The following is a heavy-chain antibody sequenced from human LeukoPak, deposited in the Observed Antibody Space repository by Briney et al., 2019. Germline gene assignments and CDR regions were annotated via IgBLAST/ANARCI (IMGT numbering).Heavy chain of an antibody. J-gene: IGHJ5*02. Sequence: SETLSLTCTVSGGSISSSYWSWIRQPPGKGLEWIGYIHYSGSTNYNPSLKSRATISVDTSKAHFSLKLSSATAADTAVYYCARHDPGWFDTWGQGTLVAVSS. CDR3: ARHDPGWFDT. D-gene: IGHD7-27*01. CDR1: GGSISSSY. CDR2: IHYSGST. V-gene: IGHV4-59*08.